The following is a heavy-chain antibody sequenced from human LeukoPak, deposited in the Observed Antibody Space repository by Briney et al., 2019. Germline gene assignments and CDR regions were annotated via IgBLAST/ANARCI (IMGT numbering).Heavy chain of an antibody. D-gene: IGHD2-15*01. CDR3: ARDLSLYCSGGSCYSLTS. CDR1: GFTFSSYS. Sequence: GGSLRLSCTASGFTFSSYSMNWVRQAPGKGLEWVSYISSSGSTIYYADSVKGRFTISRDNAKNSLYLQMNSLRAEDTAVYYCARDLSLYCSGGSCYSLTSGGQEPLVTVPS. CDR2: ISSSGSTI. J-gene: IGHJ4*02. V-gene: IGHV3-48*04.